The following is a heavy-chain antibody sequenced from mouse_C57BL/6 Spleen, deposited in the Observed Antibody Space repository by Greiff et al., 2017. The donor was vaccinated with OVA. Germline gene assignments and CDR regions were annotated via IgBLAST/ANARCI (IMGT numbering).Heavy chain of an antibody. CDR2: ISSGSSTI. J-gene: IGHJ1*03. Sequence: VQLKESGGGLVKPGGSLKLSCAASGFTFSDYGMHWVRQAPEKGLEWVAYISSGSSTIYYADTVKGRFTIARDNAKNTLFLQMTSLRSEDTAMYYCASVYGNFYWYFDVWGTGTTVTVSS. CDR1: GFTFSDYG. CDR3: ASVYGNFYWYFDV. V-gene: IGHV5-17*01. D-gene: IGHD2-1*01.